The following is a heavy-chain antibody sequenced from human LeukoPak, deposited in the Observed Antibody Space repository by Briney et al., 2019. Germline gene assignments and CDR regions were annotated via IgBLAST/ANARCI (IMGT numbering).Heavy chain of an antibody. CDR1: GLTLSPYW. D-gene: IGHD1-14*01. CDR2: VSTDGTVT. Sequence: AGSLRLSCAASGLTLSPYWMHWVRQAPGQGLVLDSHVSTDGTVTTYADSVQGRSTISRDNATSTLYLQMNSLRAEDTAVYYCVRDSNLSFDYWGQGSLVTVSS. J-gene: IGHJ4*02. V-gene: IGHV3-74*01. CDR3: VRDSNLSFDY.